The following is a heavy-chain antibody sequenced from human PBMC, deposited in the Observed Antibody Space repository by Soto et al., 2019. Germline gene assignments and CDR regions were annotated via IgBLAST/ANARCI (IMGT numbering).Heavy chain of an antibody. Sequence: QVQLQQWGAGLLKPSETLSLTCAVYGGSFSGYYWSWIRQPPGKGLEWIGEINHSGSTNYNPSLKSRVTISVDTSKNQFSLKLSSVTAADTAVYYCARECGTSHCQNDYWGQGTLVTVSS. J-gene: IGHJ4*02. CDR2: INHSGST. D-gene: IGHD2-2*01. V-gene: IGHV4-34*01. CDR3: ARECGTSHCQNDY. CDR1: GGSFSGYY.